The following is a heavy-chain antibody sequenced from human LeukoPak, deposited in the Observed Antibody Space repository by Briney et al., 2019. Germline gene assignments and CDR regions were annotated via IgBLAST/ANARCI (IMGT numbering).Heavy chain of an antibody. CDR1: GGTFSSYA. CDR3: ARSFSGGSSPFDY. J-gene: IGHJ4*02. V-gene: IGHV1-69*13. Sequence: ASVKVSCKASGGTFSSYAISWVRQAPGQGLEWMGGIIPIFGTANYAQKFQGRVTITADESTSTAYMELSSLRSEDTAVYYCARSFSGGSSPFDYWGQGTLVTVSS. CDR2: IIPIFGTA. D-gene: IGHD2-15*01.